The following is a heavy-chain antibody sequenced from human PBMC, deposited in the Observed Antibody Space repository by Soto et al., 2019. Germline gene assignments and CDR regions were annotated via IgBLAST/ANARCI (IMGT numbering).Heavy chain of an antibody. CDR1: GFTFSSCA. J-gene: IGHJ6*02. Sequence: GGSLRLSCAASGFTFSSCAMHWVRQAPGKGLEWVAVISYDGSNKYYADSVKGRFTISRDNSKNTLYLQMNSLRAEDTAVYYCARDRTTTVVTQTFGYYGMDVWGQGTTVTVSS. V-gene: IGHV3-30-3*01. D-gene: IGHD4-17*01. CDR3: ARDRTTTVVTQTFGYYGMDV. CDR2: ISYDGSNK.